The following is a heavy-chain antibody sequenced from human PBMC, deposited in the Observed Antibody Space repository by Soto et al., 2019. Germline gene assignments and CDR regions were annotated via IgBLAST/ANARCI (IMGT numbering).Heavy chain of an antibody. V-gene: IGHV4-59*01. CDR3: ARGKDRYCSGGNCYSGPFDN. Sequence: TSETLSLTCTVSGGSISGYYWSWIRQPPGKALEWIGYIYYSGSTNYNSSLKSRVTISIDTSKNQFSLKLNSVTAADTAVYYCARGKDRYCSGGNCYSGPFDNWGQGTLVTVSS. J-gene: IGHJ4*02. D-gene: IGHD2-15*01. CDR1: GGSISGYY. CDR2: IYYSGST.